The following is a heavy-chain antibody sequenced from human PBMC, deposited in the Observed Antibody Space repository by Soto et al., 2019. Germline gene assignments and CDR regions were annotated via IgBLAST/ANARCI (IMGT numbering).Heavy chain of an antibody. V-gene: IGHV4-39*01. D-gene: IGHD2-2*01. CDR3: ARRSGTRCYNY. CDR1: CGGVYSDGYY. J-gene: IGHJ4*02. Sequence: SETLSLTCTVSCGGVYSDGYYWGWIRRSPGKGLEWIGNIYYSGLTTYNPSLKSRVTISIDPSRNQFSLKLSSVTAADTAVYYCARRSGTRCYNYWGQGTLVTVSS. CDR2: IYYSGLT.